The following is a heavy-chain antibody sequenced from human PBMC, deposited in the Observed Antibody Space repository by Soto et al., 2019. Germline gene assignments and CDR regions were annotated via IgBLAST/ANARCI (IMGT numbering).Heavy chain of an antibody. CDR3: ARDQTSGSGSYWDY. V-gene: IGHV3-30*03. Sequence: QVQLVESGGGVVQPGRSLRLSCAASGFTFSTYGMHWARQAPGEGLEWVAVISYDGINKYYVDSVKGRFTISRDNSKNTLYLQMNSLRGEDTAAYYCARDQTSGSGSYWDYWGQGTLVTVSS. D-gene: IGHD3-10*01. CDR2: ISYDGINK. CDR1: GFTFSTYG. J-gene: IGHJ4*02.